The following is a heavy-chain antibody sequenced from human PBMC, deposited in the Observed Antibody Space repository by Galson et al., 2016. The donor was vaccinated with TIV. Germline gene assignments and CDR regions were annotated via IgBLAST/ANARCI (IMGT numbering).Heavy chain of an antibody. D-gene: IGHD3-3*01. V-gene: IGHV6-1*01. Sequence: CAISGDSVSSNSAAWNWLRQSPSRGLEWLGRTFYRSKWYNDYAPSVKSRITINPDTSKNQFSLQLNSVTPEDTAVYYCTTDPPILGWGQGTLVTVSS. CDR2: TFYRSKWYN. CDR3: TTDPPILG. CDR1: GDSVSSNSAA. J-gene: IGHJ4*02.